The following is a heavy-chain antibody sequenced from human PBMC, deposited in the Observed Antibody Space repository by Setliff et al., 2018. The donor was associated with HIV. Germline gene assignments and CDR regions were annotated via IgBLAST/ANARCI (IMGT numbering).Heavy chain of an antibody. D-gene: IGHD2-2*01. Sequence: SETLSLTCAVSGGSISSYYWSWIRQPPGKGLEWIGYIYYSGSTNYNPSLKSRVTISVDTSKNQFSLKLSSVTATDTAVYYCARLMPNWDYFDYWGQGTQVTVSS. CDR2: IYYSGST. J-gene: IGHJ4*02. CDR1: GGSISSYY. V-gene: IGHV4-59*01. CDR3: ARLMPNWDYFDY.